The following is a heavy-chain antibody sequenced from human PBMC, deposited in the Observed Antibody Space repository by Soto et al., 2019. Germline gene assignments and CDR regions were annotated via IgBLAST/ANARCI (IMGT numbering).Heavy chain of an antibody. CDR1: GGSFSGYY. D-gene: IGHD3-10*01. CDR2: INHSGST. Sequence: QVQLQQWGAGLLKPSETLSLTCAVYGGSFSGYYWSWIHQPPGKGLEWIGEINHSGSTNYNPSLKSRVTISVDTSKNQFSLKLSSVTAADTAVYYCARNYYYGSGSYYIRPIRFDYWGQGTLVTVSS. J-gene: IGHJ4*02. V-gene: IGHV4-34*01. CDR3: ARNYYYGSGSYYIRPIRFDY.